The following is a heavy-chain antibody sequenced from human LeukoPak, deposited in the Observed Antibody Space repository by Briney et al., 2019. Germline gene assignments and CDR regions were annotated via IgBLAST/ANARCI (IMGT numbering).Heavy chain of an antibody. CDR1: GFTFGSYA. D-gene: IGHD2-15*01. J-gene: IGHJ4*02. CDR2: ISGSGGST. CDR3: ANHILGYCSGGSCANFDH. Sequence: GGSLSRSCAASGFTFGSYAMSWVRQAPGKGLEWVSAISGSGGSTYYADSVKGRFTISRDNSKNTLFLQMNSLRAEDTAVYYCANHILGYCSGGSCANFDHWGQGTLVTVSS. V-gene: IGHV3-23*01.